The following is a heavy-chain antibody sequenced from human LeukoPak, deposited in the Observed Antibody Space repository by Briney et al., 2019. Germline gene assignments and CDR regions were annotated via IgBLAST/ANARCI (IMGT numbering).Heavy chain of an antibody. Sequence: SETLSLTCTVSGGSISSYYWSWIRQPPGKGLEWIGYIYYSGSTYYNPSLKSRVTISVDTSKNQFSLKLSSVTAADTAVYYCAIGYCSGGSCSFDYWGQGTLVTVSS. V-gene: IGHV4-59*04. CDR3: AIGYCSGGSCSFDY. D-gene: IGHD2-15*01. CDR2: IYYSGST. CDR1: GGSISSYY. J-gene: IGHJ4*02.